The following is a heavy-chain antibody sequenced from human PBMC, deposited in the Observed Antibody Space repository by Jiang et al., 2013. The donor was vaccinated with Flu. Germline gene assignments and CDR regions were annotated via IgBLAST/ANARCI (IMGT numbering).Heavy chain of an antibody. CDR3: ARAVEMATIYPPAMSYFDY. CDR2: IYSGGST. CDR1: GFTVSSNY. Sequence: SCAAPGFTVSSNYMSWVRQAPGKGLEWVSVIYSGGSTYYADSVKGRFTISRDNSKNTLYLQMNSLRAEDTAVYYCARAVEMATIYPPAMSYFDYWGQGTLVTVSS. J-gene: IGHJ4*02. V-gene: IGHV3-66*01. D-gene: IGHD5-24*01.